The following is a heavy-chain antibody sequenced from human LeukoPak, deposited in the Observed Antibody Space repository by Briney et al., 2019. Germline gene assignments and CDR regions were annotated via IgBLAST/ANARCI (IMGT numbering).Heavy chain of an antibody. CDR1: GFTVSSNY. V-gene: IGHV3-66*01. J-gene: IGHJ4*02. D-gene: IGHD3-22*01. Sequence: GGSLRFSCAASGFTVSSNYMSWVRQAPRKGLEWVSVIYSGGSTYYADSVKGRFTISRDNSKNTLYLQMNSLRAEDTAVYYCARGKVFTYYYDSSGYYPFDYWGQGTLVTVSS. CDR3: ARGKVFTYYYDSSGYYPFDY. CDR2: IYSGGST.